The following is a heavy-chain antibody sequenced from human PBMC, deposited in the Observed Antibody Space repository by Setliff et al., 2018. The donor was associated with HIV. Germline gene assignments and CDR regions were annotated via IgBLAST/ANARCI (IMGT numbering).Heavy chain of an antibody. Sequence: SETLSLTCTVSGDSISNYYWSWVRQPPGKGLEWIGSIYYSGSTYYNPSLKSRVTISVDTSKNQFSLKLSSVTAADTAVYYCARETYYYDFWGQGTLVTVSS. CDR3: ARETYYYDF. CDR1: GDSISNYY. CDR2: IYYSGST. D-gene: IGHD1-26*01. V-gene: IGHV4-59*05. J-gene: IGHJ4*02.